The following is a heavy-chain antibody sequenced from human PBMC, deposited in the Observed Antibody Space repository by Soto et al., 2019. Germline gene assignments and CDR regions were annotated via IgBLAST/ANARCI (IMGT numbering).Heavy chain of an antibody. CDR2: MNPNSGNT. V-gene: IGHV1-8*01. CDR3: ARESYYDILTGYYKDAFDI. CDR1: GYTFTSYD. Sequence: GASVKVSCKASGYTFTSYDINWVRQATGQGLEWMGWMNPNSGNTGYAQKFQGRVTMTRNTSISTAYMELSSLRSEDTAVYYCARESYYDILTGYYKDAFDIWGQGTMVTVSS. D-gene: IGHD3-9*01. J-gene: IGHJ3*02.